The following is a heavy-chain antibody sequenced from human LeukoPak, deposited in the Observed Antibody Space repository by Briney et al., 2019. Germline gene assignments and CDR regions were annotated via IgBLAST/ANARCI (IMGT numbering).Heavy chain of an antibody. CDR1: GYXFSSYG. V-gene: IGHV1-18*01. Sequence: EASVKVSCTASGYXFSSYGMIWVRQAPGQGLQWLGWVSPFNGNTDYAPKLQGRVTMTTDTSTTTAYMELRSLTSDDTAVYYCARETRKNAAAGTDFFDYWGQGTLVIVSS. CDR2: VSPFNGNT. J-gene: IGHJ4*02. CDR3: ARETRKNAAAGTDFFDY. D-gene: IGHD6-13*01.